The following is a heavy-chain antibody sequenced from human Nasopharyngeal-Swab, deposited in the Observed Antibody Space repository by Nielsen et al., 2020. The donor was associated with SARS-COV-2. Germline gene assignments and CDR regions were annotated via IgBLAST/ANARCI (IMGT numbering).Heavy chain of an antibody. CDR2: LYGNDNK. CDR1: GFPLSPTFVG. V-gene: IGHV2-5*01. CDR3: AHRPPGMDGGYYFDY. J-gene: IGHJ4*02. Sequence: SGPTLAKPPQILTLICTFSGFPLSPTFVGVAWIRQPPGKALEWLVLLYGNDNKRFSPSLKSRLAITKDTSKNQVVLTMTNMESVDTATYCCAHRPPGMDGGYYFDYWGQGTLVTVSS. D-gene: IGHD1-1*01.